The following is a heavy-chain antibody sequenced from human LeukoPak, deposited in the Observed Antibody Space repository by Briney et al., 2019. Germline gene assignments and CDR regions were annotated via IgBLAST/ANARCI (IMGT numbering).Heavy chain of an antibody. CDR3: TREEAYFASLLAYYFDY. CDR2: ISGSSVKT. V-gene: IGHV3-23*01. D-gene: IGHD3-9*01. Sequence: GGSLRLSCAASGFIFSNYVMSWVRQAPGKGPEWVAAISGSSVKTYYADSVKGRFTISRDDPKNTLYLQMNRLRAEDTAIYCCTREEAYFASLLAYYFDYWGQGTLVTVSS. CDR1: GFIFSNYV. J-gene: IGHJ4*02.